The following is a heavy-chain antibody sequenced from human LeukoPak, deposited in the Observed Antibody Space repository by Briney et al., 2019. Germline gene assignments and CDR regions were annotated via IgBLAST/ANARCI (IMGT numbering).Heavy chain of an antibody. CDR2: ISGSNDNT. J-gene: IGHJ4*02. D-gene: IGHD4-17*01. CDR1: GGSISNTNW. V-gene: IGHV3-23*01. Sequence: PSGTLSLTCGVSGGSISNTNWWTWVRQAPGKGLEWVSSISGSNDNTYYADSVKDRFTISRDNSKNTLSLQMNSLRAEDTAVYYCAKGSGTTVTSAANYWGQGTLVTVSS. CDR3: AKGSGTTVTSAANY.